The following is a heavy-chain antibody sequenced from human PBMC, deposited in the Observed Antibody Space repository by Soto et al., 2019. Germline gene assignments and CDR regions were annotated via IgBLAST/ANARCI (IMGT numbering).Heavy chain of an antibody. CDR1: GGTFSSYA. CDR2: IIPIFGTA. V-gene: IGHV1-69*06. J-gene: IGHJ6*02. Sequence: SVKVSCKASGGTFSSYAISWVRQAPGQGLERMGGIIPIFGTANYAQKFQGRVTITADKSTSTAYMELSSLRSEDTAVYYCARVGSLPYGMDVWGQGTTVTVSS. D-gene: IGHD3-16*01. CDR3: ARVGSLPYGMDV.